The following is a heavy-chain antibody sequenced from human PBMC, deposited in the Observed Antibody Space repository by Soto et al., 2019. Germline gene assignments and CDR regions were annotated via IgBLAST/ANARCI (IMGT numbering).Heavy chain of an antibody. Sequence: ASVKVSCKASGYTFTSYGISWVRQAPGQGLEWMGWISAYNGNTNYAQKLQGRVAMTTDTSTSTAYMELRSLRSDDTAVYYCARFPSSSSWGLYFDYWGQGTLVTVSS. CDR3: ARFPSSSSWGLYFDY. J-gene: IGHJ4*02. D-gene: IGHD6-13*01. V-gene: IGHV1-18*01. CDR1: GYTFTSYG. CDR2: ISAYNGNT.